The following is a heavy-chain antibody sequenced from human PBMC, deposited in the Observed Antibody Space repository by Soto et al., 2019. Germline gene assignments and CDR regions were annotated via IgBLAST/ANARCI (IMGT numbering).Heavy chain of an antibody. Sequence: QVQLQESGPGLVKPSQTLSLTCTVSGDSISNGGFYYSWIRQHPEQGLEWVGYIFHSGSTLSNPSLRRRVTLSADTSKNPLFLKLTSVTAADTAVYYCARGGIAGHWFDPWGQGTLVTVSA. D-gene: IGHD2-15*01. J-gene: IGHJ5*02. V-gene: IGHV4-31*03. CDR3: ARGGIAGHWFDP. CDR2: IFHSGST. CDR1: GDSISNGGFY.